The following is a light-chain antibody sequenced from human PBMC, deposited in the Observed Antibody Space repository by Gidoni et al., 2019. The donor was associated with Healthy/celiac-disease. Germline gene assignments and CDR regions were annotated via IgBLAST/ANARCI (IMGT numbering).Light chain of an antibody. J-gene: IGKJ3*01. CDR2: GAS. V-gene: IGKV3-15*01. Sequence: EIVMTQSPATLSVSPGERATLSCRASQSVSSNLAWYQQIPCQAPRLLIYGASTRATGIPARFSGSGSGTEFTLTISSLQSEDFAVYYCQQYNNWPPRFTFGPGTKVDIK. CDR1: QSVSSN. CDR3: QQYNNWPPRFT.